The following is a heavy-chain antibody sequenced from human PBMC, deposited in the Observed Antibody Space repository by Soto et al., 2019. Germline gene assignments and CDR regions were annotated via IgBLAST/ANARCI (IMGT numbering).Heavy chain of an antibody. D-gene: IGHD3-3*01. CDR1: GGSFSGYY. V-gene: IGHV4-34*01. CDR2: INHSGST. Sequence: SETLSLTCAVYGGSFSGYYWSWIRQPPGKGLEWIGEINHSGSTNYNPSLKSRVTISVDTSKNQFSLKLSSVTAADTAVYYCARGGGLLEWSTYYYYGMDVWGQGTTVT. J-gene: IGHJ6*02. CDR3: ARGGGLLEWSTYYYYGMDV.